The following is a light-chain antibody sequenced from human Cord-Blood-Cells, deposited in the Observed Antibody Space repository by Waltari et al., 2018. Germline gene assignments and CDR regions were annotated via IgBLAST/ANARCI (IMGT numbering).Light chain of an antibody. Sequence: EIVLTHSPATLSVSPGERATLSCRVSQSVSSNLAWYQQKPGQAPRLLIYGASTRATGIPARFSGSASGTEFTLIISSLQSGDFAVYYCQQYNNGPYTFGQGTKLEIK. V-gene: IGKV3-15*01. J-gene: IGKJ2*01. CDR3: QQYNNGPYT. CDR2: GAS. CDR1: QSVSSN.